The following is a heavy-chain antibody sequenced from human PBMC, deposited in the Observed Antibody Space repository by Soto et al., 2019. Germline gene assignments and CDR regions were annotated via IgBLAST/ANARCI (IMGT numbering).Heavy chain of an antibody. D-gene: IGHD6-19*01. Sequence: AVKVSCKASGGTFSSYAISWVRQAPGQGLEWMGGIVPIFGTANYAQKFQGRVTITADESTSTAYMELSSLRSEDTAVYYCARARAGSDAFDIWGQGTMVTVSS. V-gene: IGHV1-69*13. J-gene: IGHJ3*02. CDR3: ARARAGSDAFDI. CDR1: GGTFSSYA. CDR2: IVPIFGTA.